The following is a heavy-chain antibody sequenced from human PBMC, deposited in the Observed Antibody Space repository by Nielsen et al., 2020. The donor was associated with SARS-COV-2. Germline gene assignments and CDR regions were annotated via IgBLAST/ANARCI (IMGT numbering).Heavy chain of an antibody. J-gene: IGHJ6*03. CDR1: GGSISSYY. Sequence: SETLSLTCTVSGGSISSYYWSWIRQPPGKGLEWIGYIYYSGSTNYNPSLKSRVTISVDTSKNQFSLKLSSVTAADTAVYYCARGIYYHGSDPTAPVYYYYYYMDVWGKGTTVTVSS. CDR3: ARGIYYHGSDPTAPVYYYYYYMDV. CDR2: IYYSGST. D-gene: IGHD3-10*01. V-gene: IGHV4-59*08.